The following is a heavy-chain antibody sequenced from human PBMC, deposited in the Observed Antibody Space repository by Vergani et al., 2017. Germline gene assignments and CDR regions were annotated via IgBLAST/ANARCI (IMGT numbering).Heavy chain of an antibody. CDR3: AKEGGSGYSTFFDY. CDR1: GFTFSSYG. V-gene: IGHV3-30*18. J-gene: IGHJ4*02. CDR2: ISYDGSNK. Sequence: QVQLVESGGGVVQPRRSLRLSCAASGFTFSSYGMHWVRQAPGKGLEWVAVISYDGSNKYYADSVKGRFTISRDNSKNTLYLQMNSLRAEDTAVYYCAKEGGSGYSTFFDYWGQGTLVTVSS. D-gene: IGHD5-18*01.